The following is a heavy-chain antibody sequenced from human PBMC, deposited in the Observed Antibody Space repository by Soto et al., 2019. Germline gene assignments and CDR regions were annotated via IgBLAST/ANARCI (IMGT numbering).Heavy chain of an antibody. J-gene: IGHJ3*01. Sequence: GESLKISCKGSGYSFTSYWIGWVRQMPGKGLEWMGIIYPGDSDTRYSPSFQGQVTISADKSISTAYLQWSSLKASDTAVYFCAKDRKTQLYLGGDAFDVWGQGTMVTVSS. V-gene: IGHV5-51*01. D-gene: IGHD5-18*01. CDR2: IYPGDSDT. CDR3: AKDRKTQLYLGGDAFDV. CDR1: GYSFTSYW.